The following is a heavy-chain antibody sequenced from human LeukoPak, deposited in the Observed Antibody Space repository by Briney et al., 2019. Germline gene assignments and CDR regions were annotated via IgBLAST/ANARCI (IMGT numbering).Heavy chain of an antibody. J-gene: IGHJ4*02. CDR1: GFTFSSYG. V-gene: IGHV3-33*01. CDR3: AREGGVQGVNKPRTFDY. CDR2: IWYDGSNK. Sequence: GRSLRLSCAASGFTFSSYGMHWVRQAPGKGLEWVAVIWYDGSNKYYADSVKGRFTISRDNSKNTLYLQMNSLRAEDTAVYYCAREGGVQGVNKPRTFDYWGQGTLVTVSS. D-gene: IGHD3-10*01.